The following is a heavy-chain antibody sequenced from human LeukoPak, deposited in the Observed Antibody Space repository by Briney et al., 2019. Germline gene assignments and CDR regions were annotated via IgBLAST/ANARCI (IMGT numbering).Heavy chain of an antibody. CDR2: IYYTGST. Sequence: SETLSLTCIVSGGSISSYYWSWIRQPPGKGLEWIGYIYYTGSTNYNPSLKSRVTISVDTSKNQFSLKLTSVTAADTAVYYCTSGYCSGTSCSLDYWGQGTLVTVSS. CDR3: TSGYCSGTSCSLDY. J-gene: IGHJ4*02. D-gene: IGHD2-2*01. CDR1: GGSISSYY. V-gene: IGHV4-59*01.